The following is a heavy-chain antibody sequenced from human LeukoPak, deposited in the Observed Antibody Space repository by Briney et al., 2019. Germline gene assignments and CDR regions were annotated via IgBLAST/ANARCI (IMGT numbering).Heavy chain of an antibody. Sequence: ASVKVSCKASGYTFTDYYMHWVRQAPGQGLEWMGIINPSGGSTSYAQKFQGRVTMTRDTSTSTVYMEVSSLRSEDTAVYYCARSRGGTGFHQSLTCDYWGQGTLVTVSS. CDR3: ARSRGGTGFHQSLTCDY. V-gene: IGHV1-46*01. D-gene: IGHD2-8*02. CDR1: GYTFTDYY. J-gene: IGHJ4*02. CDR2: INPSGGST.